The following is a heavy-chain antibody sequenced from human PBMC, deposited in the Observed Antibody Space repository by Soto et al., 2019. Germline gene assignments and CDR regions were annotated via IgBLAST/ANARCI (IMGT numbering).Heavy chain of an antibody. D-gene: IGHD6-19*01. CDR3: ARSMSGWSDDWYFDY. Sequence: SETLSLTCTVSGGSISSYYWSWIRQPPGKGLEWIGYIYYSGGTNYNPSLKSRVTISVDTSKNQFSLKLSSVTAADTAVYYCARSMSGWSDDWYFDYWGQGTLVTVS. J-gene: IGHJ4*02. CDR2: IYYSGGT. V-gene: IGHV4-59*08. CDR1: GGSISSYY.